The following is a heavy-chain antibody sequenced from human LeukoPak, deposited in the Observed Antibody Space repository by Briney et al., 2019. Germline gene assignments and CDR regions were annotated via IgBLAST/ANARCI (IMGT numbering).Heavy chain of an antibody. D-gene: IGHD5-24*01. CDR3: ASGRGRWLQIDY. Sequence: SVKVSCKASGGTFSSYTISWVRQAPGQGLEWMGRIIPILGIANYAQKFQGRVTITADKSTSTAYMELSSLRSEDTAVYYCASGRGRWLQIDYWGQGTLVTVSS. J-gene: IGHJ4*02. V-gene: IGHV1-69*02. CDR1: GGTFSSYT. CDR2: IIPILGIA.